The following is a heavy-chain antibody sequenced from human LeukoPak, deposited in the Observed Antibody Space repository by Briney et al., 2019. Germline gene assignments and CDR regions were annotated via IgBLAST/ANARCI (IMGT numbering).Heavy chain of an antibody. J-gene: IGHJ4*02. Sequence: SETLSLTCTVSGGSISGYYWSWIRQTPGKGLEWIGYIYYSGSTNYNPSLKSRVTISVDTSKNQFSLKLSSVTAADTAVYYCARRAWQCYFDYWGQGTLVTVSS. CDR3: ARRAWQCYFDY. V-gene: IGHV4-59*01. CDR1: GGSISGYY. CDR2: IYYSGST.